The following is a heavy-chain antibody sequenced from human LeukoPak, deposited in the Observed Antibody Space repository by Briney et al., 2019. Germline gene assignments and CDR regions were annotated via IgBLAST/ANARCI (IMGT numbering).Heavy chain of an antibody. V-gene: IGHV1-8*01. J-gene: IGHJ4*02. Sequence: ASVKVSCKASGYTFTSYDINWVRQATGQGLEWMGWMNPNSGNTGYAQKFQGRVTMTRDTSTSTVYMELSSLRSEDTAVYYCARDPAYQYYFDYWGQGTLVTVSS. CDR1: GYTFTSYD. CDR2: MNPNSGNT. CDR3: ARDPAYQYYFDY.